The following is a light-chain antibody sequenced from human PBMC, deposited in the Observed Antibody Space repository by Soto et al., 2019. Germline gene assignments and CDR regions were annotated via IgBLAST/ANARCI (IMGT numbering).Light chain of an antibody. Sequence: QSALTQPRSVSGSPGQSVAISCTGSSSDVGGYSFVSWYQHHPGKAPKLMIYDVSKRPSGVPDRFSGSKSGNTASLTISGLQAEDEADYYCCSYAANFVLLGGGTQLNVL. J-gene: IGLJ2*01. CDR3: CSYAANFVL. V-gene: IGLV2-11*01. CDR1: SSDVGGYSF. CDR2: DVS.